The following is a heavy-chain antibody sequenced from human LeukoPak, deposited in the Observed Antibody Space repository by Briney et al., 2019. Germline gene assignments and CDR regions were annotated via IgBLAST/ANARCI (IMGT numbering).Heavy chain of an antibody. J-gene: IGHJ5*02. CDR2: ISSSGGST. V-gene: IGHV3-23*01. Sequence: PGGSLRLSCAASGFTFSSYAMSWVRQAPGKGLEWVSAISSSGGSTYYADSVKGRFTISRDNSKNTLYLQMNSLRAEDTAVYYCAKDALDIVVVPAAPGGWFDPWGQGTLVTVSS. CDR3: AKDALDIVVVPAAPGGWFDP. CDR1: GFTFSSYA. D-gene: IGHD2-2*01.